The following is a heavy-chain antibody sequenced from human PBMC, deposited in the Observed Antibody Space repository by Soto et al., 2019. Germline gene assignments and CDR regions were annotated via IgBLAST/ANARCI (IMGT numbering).Heavy chain of an antibody. Sequence: LSLTCTVSGGSISSDDYYWSWIRQAPGRGLEWIGYIHSSGSTYYNPSLKSRATMSIDTAGNQFSLKVSSVTVADTAVYYCARDLDGLHDDTSGPFPRPGWGQGTLVTVSS. D-gene: IGHD3-22*01. CDR3: ARDLDGLHDDTSGPFPRPG. CDR2: IHSSGST. J-gene: IGHJ1*01. CDR1: GGSISSDDYY. V-gene: IGHV4-30-4*01.